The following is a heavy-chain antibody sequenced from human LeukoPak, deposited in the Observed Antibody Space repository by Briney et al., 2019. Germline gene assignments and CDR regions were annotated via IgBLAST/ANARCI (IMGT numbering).Heavy chain of an antibody. CDR1: GYTFTGYY. CDR2: INPNSGGT. V-gene: IGHV1-2*02. Sequence: ASVKVSCKASGYTFTGYYMHWVRQAPGQGLEWMGWINPNSGGTNYARKFQGRVTMTRDTSISTAYMELSRLRSDDTAVYYCARDRCTNGVCYGDDAFDIWGQGTMVTVSS. D-gene: IGHD2-8*01. J-gene: IGHJ3*02. CDR3: ARDRCTNGVCYGDDAFDI.